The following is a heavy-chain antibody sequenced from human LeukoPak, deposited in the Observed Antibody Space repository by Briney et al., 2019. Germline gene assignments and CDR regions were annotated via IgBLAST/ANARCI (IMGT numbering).Heavy chain of an antibody. CDR3: ARSVVTPYYFDY. J-gene: IGHJ4*02. D-gene: IGHD4-23*01. CDR1: GYTFTGYY. CDR2: ISAYNGNT. Sequence: ASVKVSCKASGYTFTGYYMHWVRQAPGQGLEWMGWISAYNGNTNYAQKLQGRVTMTTDTSTSTAYMELRSLRSDDTAVYYCARSVVTPYYFDYWGQGTRVTVSS. V-gene: IGHV1-18*04.